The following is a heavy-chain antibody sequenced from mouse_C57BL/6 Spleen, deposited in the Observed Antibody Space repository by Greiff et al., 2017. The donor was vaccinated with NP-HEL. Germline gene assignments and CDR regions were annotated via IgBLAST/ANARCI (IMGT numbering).Heavy chain of an antibody. V-gene: IGHV1-52*01. J-gene: IGHJ2*01. CDR2: IDPSDSET. D-gene: IGHD1-1*01. CDR1: GYTFTSYW. CDR3: ARDYYGSSYYH. Sequence: VQLQQPGAELVRPGSSVKLSCKASGYTFTSYWMHWVKQRPIQGLEWIGNIDPSDSETHYNQKFKDKATLTVDKSSSTAYMQLSSLTSEDSAVYYCARDYYGSSYYHWGQGTTLTVSS.